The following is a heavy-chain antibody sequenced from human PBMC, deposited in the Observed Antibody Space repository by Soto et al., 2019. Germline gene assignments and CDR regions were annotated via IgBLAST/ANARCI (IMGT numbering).Heavy chain of an antibody. CDR3: AGITMIVVGAYGMDV. CDR2: FDPEDAEI. Sequence: ASVKVSCKVSGYTLTELSMHWVRQAPGKGLEWMGGFDPEDAEIIYAQKFQGRVTMTEDTSTDTAYMELSSLRSEDTAVYYCAGITMIVVGAYGMDVWGQGATVTVSS. J-gene: IGHJ6*02. CDR1: GYTLTELS. D-gene: IGHD3-22*01. V-gene: IGHV1-24*01.